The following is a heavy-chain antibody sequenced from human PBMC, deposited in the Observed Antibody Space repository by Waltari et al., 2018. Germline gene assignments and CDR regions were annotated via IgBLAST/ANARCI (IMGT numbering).Heavy chain of an antibody. Sequence: EVQLLESGGGLVQPGGSLRLSCAASGFTFSSYAMSWVRQAPGKGLEWVSASSGSGGSTYYADSVKGRFTISRDNSKNTLYLQMNSLRAEDTAVYYCAKLNVVVVAATKNLPYFDYWGQGTLVTVSS. J-gene: IGHJ4*02. D-gene: IGHD2-15*01. CDR1: GFTFSSYA. V-gene: IGHV3-23*01. CDR3: AKLNVVVVAATKNLPYFDY. CDR2: SSGSGGST.